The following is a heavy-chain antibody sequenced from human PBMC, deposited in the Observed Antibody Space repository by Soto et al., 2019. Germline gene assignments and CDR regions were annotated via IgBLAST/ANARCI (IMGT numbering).Heavy chain of an antibody. CDR1: GFTFSSYA. V-gene: IGHV3-30-3*01. CDR2: ISYDGSNK. D-gene: IGHD5-12*01. Sequence: PGGSLRLSCAASGFTFSSYAMHWVRQAPGKGLEWVAVISYDGSNKYYADSVKGRFTISRDNSKNTLYLQMNSLRAEDTAVYYCARDLGGYEVNDAFDIWGQGTMVTV. J-gene: IGHJ3*02. CDR3: ARDLGGYEVNDAFDI.